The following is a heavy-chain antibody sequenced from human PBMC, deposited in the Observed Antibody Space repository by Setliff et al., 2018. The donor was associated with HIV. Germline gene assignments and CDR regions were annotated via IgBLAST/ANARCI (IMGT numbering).Heavy chain of an antibody. CDR1: GGSIRTGAYY. V-gene: IGHV4-39*07. J-gene: IGHJ3*02. Sequence: SETLSLTCTVSGGSIRTGAYYWGWIRQPPGKGLEWIGSIYYDGRTFYKPSLKSRLTISVDTSKNQFSLKLTSVTAADTAVYYCARAEMATIVAFDIWGQGTMVTV. CDR3: ARAEMATIVAFDI. CDR2: IYYDGRT. D-gene: IGHD5-12*01.